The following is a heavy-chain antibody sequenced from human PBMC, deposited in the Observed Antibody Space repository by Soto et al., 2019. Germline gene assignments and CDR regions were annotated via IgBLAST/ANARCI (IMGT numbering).Heavy chain of an antibody. Sequence: GGSLRLSCAASGFTFSSYSMNWVRQAPGKGLEWVSSISSSSSYIYYADSVKGRFTISRDNAKNSLYLQMNSLRAEDTAVYYCARDGQMLIRRAYYYGMDVWGQGTTVTVSS. CDR1: GFTFSSYS. CDR2: ISSSSSYI. CDR3: ARDGQMLIRRAYYYGMDV. D-gene: IGHD2-15*01. V-gene: IGHV3-21*01. J-gene: IGHJ6*02.